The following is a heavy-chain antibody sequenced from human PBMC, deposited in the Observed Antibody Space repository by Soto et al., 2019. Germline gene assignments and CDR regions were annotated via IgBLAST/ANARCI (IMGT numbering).Heavy chain of an antibody. Sequence: EVQLVESGGGLVKSGGSLRLSCAASGFIFSKAWMNWVRQGQGKGLEWVARIKSKLDGETTDYAAPVNARFTISRDDSTNTMYLQMNSLSTDDTGVYFCTTEAGTGRGDMDYWGQGTLVTVSS. CDR2: IKSKLDGETT. CDR3: TTEAGTGRGDMDY. CDR1: GFIFSKAW. J-gene: IGHJ4*02. D-gene: IGHD1-1*01. V-gene: IGHV3-15*07.